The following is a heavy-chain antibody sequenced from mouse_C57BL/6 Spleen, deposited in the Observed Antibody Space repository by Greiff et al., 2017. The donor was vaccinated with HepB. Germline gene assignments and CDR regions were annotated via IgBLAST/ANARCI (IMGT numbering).Heavy chain of an antibody. CDR2: ISDGGSYT. J-gene: IGHJ2*01. V-gene: IGHV5-4*01. D-gene: IGHD1-1*01. Sequence: EVQLVESGGGLVKPGGSLKLSCAASGFTFSSYAMSWVRQTPEKRLEWVATISDGGSYTYYTDNVKGRFTISRDNAKNNLYLQMSHLKSEDTAMYYCARGSSYFDYWGQGTTLTVSS. CDR1: GFTFSSYA. CDR3: ARGSSYFDY.